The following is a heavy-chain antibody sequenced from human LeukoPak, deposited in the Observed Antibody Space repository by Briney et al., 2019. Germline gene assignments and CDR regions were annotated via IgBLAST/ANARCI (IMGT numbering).Heavy chain of an antibody. Sequence: ASVKVSCKASGYTFTSYGISWVRQAPGQGLEWMGWISAYNGNTNYAQKLQGRVTITTDTSTSTAYMELRSLRSDDTAVYYCARVPNSSSWYFYFDYWGQGTLVTVSS. V-gene: IGHV1-18*01. CDR1: GYTFTSYG. CDR3: ARVPNSSSWYFYFDY. J-gene: IGHJ4*02. D-gene: IGHD6-13*01. CDR2: ISAYNGNT.